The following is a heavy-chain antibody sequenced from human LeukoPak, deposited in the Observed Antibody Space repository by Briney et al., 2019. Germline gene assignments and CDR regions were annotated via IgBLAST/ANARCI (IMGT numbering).Heavy chain of an antibody. V-gene: IGHV3-7*01. CDR2: IKQDGSEK. CDR3: ARRGIQLWLLDPPGDY. CDR1: GFTFSSYW. Sequence: GGSLRLSCAASGFTFSSYWMSWVRQAPGKGLEWVANIKQDGSEKYYVDSVKGRFTISRDNAKNSLYLQMNSLRAEDTAVYYCARRGIQLWLLDPPGDYWGQGTLVTVSS. J-gene: IGHJ4*02. D-gene: IGHD5-18*01.